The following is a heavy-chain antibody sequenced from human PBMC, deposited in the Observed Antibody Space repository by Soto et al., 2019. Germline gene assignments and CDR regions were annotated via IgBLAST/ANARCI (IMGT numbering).Heavy chain of an antibody. CDR1: GGSFSAYY. Sequence: SETLSLTCAVYGGSFSAYYWSWIRQPPGKGLEWIGEINHSGGTSYNPSLKSRVTISVDTSKSQFSLKLTSVTAADRAVYYCARGSLDTVDSSVFYEYGGQGTPVPVSS. V-gene: IGHV4-34*01. CDR2: INHSGGT. D-gene: IGHD3-22*01. CDR3: ARGSLDTVDSSVFYEY. J-gene: IGHJ4*02.